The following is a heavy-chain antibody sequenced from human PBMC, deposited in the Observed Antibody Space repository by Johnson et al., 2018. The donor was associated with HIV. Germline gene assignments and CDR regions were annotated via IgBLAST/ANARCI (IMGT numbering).Heavy chain of an antibody. V-gene: IGHV3-30*02. CDR2: IRYDGSNK. J-gene: IGHJ3*02. CDR1: GVTISSFG. D-gene: IGHD3-10*01. Sequence: QVQLVESGGGVVQPGGSLRLSCAASGVTISSFGMHWVRQAPGKGLEWVAFIRYDGSNKYYADSVKGRFTISRDNSKNTLYLQMNSLRAGDSAVYYCARVGGSWMLDAFDIWGQGTVVTVSS. CDR3: ARVGGSWMLDAFDI.